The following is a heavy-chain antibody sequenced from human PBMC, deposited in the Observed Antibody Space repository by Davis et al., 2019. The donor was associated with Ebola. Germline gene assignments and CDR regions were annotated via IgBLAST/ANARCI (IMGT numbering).Heavy chain of an antibody. CDR2: ISGSNRNT. CDR1: GGTFSSYT. D-gene: IGHD3-10*01. J-gene: IGHJ4*02. V-gene: IGHV1-18*01. Sequence: AASVKVSCKASGGTFSSYTISWVRQAPGQGLEWMGWISGSNRNTKSAQKFQGRVTMSADTSTDTAYMELRSLPSDDTAVYYCVRGNSMLRGDIDHDFWGQGTLVSVSS. CDR3: VRGNSMLRGDIDHDF.